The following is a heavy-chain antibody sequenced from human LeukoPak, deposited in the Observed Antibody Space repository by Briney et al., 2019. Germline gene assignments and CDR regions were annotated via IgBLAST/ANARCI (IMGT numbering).Heavy chain of an antibody. CDR3: ARDSTEGGVADTPNFDY. J-gene: IGHJ4*02. Sequence: ASVKVSCKASGYTFTGYYMHWVRQAPGQGLEWMGWINPNSGGTNYAQKFQGWVTMTRDTSISTAYMELSRLRSDDTAVYYCARDSTEGGVADTPNFDYWGQGTLVTVSS. CDR2: INPNSGGT. CDR1: GYTFTGYY. D-gene: IGHD6-19*01. V-gene: IGHV1-2*04.